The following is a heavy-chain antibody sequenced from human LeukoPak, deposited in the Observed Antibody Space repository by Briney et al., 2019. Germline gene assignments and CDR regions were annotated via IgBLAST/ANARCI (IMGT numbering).Heavy chain of an antibody. V-gene: IGHV3-21*01. CDR1: GFTFSSYS. CDR2: ISSSSSYI. J-gene: IGHJ4*02. CDR3: ARGPPLLYCSSTSCQEGHFDY. D-gene: IGHD2-2*01. Sequence: PGGSLRLSCAASGFTFSSYSMNWVRQAPGKRLEWVSSISSSSSYIYYADSVKGRFTISKDNAKNSLYLQMNSLRAEDTAVYYCARGPPLLYCSSTSCQEGHFDYWGQGTLVTVSS.